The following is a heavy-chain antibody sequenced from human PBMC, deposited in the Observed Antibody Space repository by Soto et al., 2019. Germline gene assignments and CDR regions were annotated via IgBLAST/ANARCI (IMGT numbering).Heavy chain of an antibody. CDR3: ARAPDSGSYYPPYYFDY. D-gene: IGHD1-26*01. CDR1: GYTFTSYG. Sequence: ASVKVSCKASGYTFTSYGISWVRQAPGQGLEWMGWISAYNGNTNYAQKLQGRVTMTTDTSTSTAYMELRSLRSDDTAVYYCARAPDSGSYYPPYYFDYWGQGTLVTVSS. J-gene: IGHJ4*02. CDR2: ISAYNGNT. V-gene: IGHV1-18*01.